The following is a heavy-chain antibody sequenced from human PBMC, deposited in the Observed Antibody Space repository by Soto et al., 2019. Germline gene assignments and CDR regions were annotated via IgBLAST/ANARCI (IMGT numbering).Heavy chain of an antibody. CDR3: AKAYYYDSSGYYYYYGMDV. CDR2: ISGSGGST. Sequence: GGSLRLSCAASGFTFYNYAMSWVRQAPGKGLEWVSAISGSGGSTYYADSVKGRFTISRDNSKNTLYLQMNSLRAEDTAVYYCAKAYYYDSSGYYYYYGMDVWGQGTTVTVSS. V-gene: IGHV3-23*01. CDR1: GFTFYNYA. J-gene: IGHJ6*02. D-gene: IGHD3-22*01.